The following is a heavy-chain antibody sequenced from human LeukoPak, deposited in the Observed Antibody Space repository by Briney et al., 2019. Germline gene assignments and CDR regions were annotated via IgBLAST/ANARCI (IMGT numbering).Heavy chain of an antibody. Sequence: PGGSLRLSCAASGFTFSTYNMNWVRQAPGKGLEWVSYISSSSGTIYYADSVQGRFTISRDNAKNSLYLQMNSLRAEDTAVYYRARFLEWFFDYWGQGTLVTVSS. CDR2: ISSSSGTI. V-gene: IGHV3-48*01. J-gene: IGHJ4*02. D-gene: IGHD3-3*01. CDR3: ARFLEWFFDY. CDR1: GFTFSTYN.